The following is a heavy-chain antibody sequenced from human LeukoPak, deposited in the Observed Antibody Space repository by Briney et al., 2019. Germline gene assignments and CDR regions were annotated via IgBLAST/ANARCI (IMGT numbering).Heavy chain of an antibody. Sequence: PGGSLRLSCAASGFTVSSNYMSWVRQAPGKGLEWVSVIYSGGSTYYADSVKGRFTISRDNSKNTLYLQMNSLRAEDTAVYYCARGGYDDPYYFDYWGQGTLVTVSS. CDR3: ARGGYDDPYYFDY. V-gene: IGHV3-53*01. CDR1: GFTVSSNY. D-gene: IGHD3-3*01. CDR2: IYSGGST. J-gene: IGHJ4*02.